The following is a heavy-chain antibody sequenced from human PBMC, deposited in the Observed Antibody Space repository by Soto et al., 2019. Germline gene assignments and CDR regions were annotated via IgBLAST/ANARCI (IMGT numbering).Heavy chain of an antibody. CDR2: IYTTT. V-gene: IGHV3-74*01. Sequence: GESLKISCGASGFTLSDHWMHWVRQRPGKGLVWVSRIYTTTNYADSVKGRFIISRDNAKNTLYLQMNGLRDEDTAVYYCLRGASGYGNFDYWGRGILVTVSS. CDR1: GFTLSDHW. J-gene: IGHJ4*02. CDR3: LRGASGYGNFDY. D-gene: IGHD5-18*01.